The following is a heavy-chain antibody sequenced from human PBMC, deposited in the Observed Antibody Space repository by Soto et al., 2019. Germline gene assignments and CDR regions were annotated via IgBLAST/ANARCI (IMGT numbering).Heavy chain of an antibody. CDR2: IYNGGTT. V-gene: IGHV4-59*02. CDR3: ARGGPSSKWLDP. J-gene: IGHJ5*02. Sequence: SETLSLTCTVSGGSVSSYYWSWVRQPPGKRPEWIAYIYNGGTTNYNPSLKSRLTISLDTSKNQFSLKLSSVTAADTAVYFCARGGPSSKWLDPWGQGIQVTAPQ. CDR1: GGSVSSYY.